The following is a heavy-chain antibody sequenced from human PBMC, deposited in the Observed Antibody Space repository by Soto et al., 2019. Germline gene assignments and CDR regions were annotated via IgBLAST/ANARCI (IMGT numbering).Heavy chain of an antibody. CDR1: GFTFSSYG. D-gene: IGHD6-19*01. Sequence: QVQLVESGGGVVQPGRSLRLSCAASGFTFSSYGMHWVRQAPGKGLEWVAVIWYDGSNKYYADSVKGRFTISRDNSKNTLYLQMNSLRAEDTAVYYCARDSCSSGWYFYYWGQGTLVTVSS. J-gene: IGHJ4*02. V-gene: IGHV3-33*01. CDR3: ARDSCSSGWYFYY. CDR2: IWYDGSNK.